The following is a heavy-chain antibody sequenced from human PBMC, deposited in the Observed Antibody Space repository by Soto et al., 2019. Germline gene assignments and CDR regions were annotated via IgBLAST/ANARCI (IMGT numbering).Heavy chain of an antibody. CDR3: ARDHFYYIGFSSSGYMDV. V-gene: IGHV3-33*01. CDR2: IWYDGSNK. D-gene: IGHD3-9*01. CDR1: GFTFSSYG. Sequence: GGSLRLSCAASGFTFSSYGMHWVRQAPGKGLEWVAVIWYDGSNKYYADSVKGRFTISRDNSKNTLYLQMNSLRAEDTALYYCARDHFYYIGFSSSGYMDVWGKGTTVTVSS. J-gene: IGHJ6*03.